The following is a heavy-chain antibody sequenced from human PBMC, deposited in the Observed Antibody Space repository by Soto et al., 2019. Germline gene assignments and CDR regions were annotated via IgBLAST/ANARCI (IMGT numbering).Heavy chain of an antibody. CDR1: GGSVSVYY. CDR2: IYASGSP. Sequence: XATLSLTCTISGGSVSVYYWSWIRQSTGQGLEWIGYIYASGSPYYNPSLRSRVTISAGTSKNQISLKLTSPTAADTAVYYCARGVGSSPPQYWGRGTLVTVSS. J-gene: IGHJ4*02. CDR3: ARGVGSSPPQY. V-gene: IGHV4-59*02. D-gene: IGHD1-26*01.